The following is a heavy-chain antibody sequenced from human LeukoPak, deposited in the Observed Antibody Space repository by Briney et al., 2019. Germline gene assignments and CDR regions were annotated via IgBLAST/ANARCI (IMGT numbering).Heavy chain of an antibody. CDR3: AKRNPYSSGWYPFDF. Sequence: GGSLRLSCAASGFTFSSYAMSWVRQAPGKGLEWVSAISGSGGSTYYADFLKGRFTISRDNSKNTLYLQMNSLRAEDTAVYYCAKRNPYSSGWYPFDFWGQGTLVTVSS. D-gene: IGHD6-19*01. J-gene: IGHJ4*02. CDR2: ISGSGGST. V-gene: IGHV3-23*01. CDR1: GFTFSSYA.